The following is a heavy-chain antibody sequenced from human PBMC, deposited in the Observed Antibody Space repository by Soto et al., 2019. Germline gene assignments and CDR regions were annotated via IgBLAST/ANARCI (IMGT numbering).Heavy chain of an antibody. J-gene: IGHJ6*02. CDR2: IYNSGST. V-gene: IGHV4-59*01. Sequence: ETLSLTCTVSGGSISSYYWSWIRRPPGKGLEWIGYIYNSGSTHSNPSLQSRVTISVDTSKNQFSLKLSSVTAADTGIYYCARARITMVREVIKYNMDVWGQGTTVTVSS. CDR3: ARARITMVREVIKYNMDV. D-gene: IGHD3-10*01. CDR1: GGSISSYY.